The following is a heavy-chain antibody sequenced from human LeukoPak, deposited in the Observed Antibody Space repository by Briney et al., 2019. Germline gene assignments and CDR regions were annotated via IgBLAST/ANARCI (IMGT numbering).Heavy chain of an antibody. Sequence: GVSLRLSCAAFGFTFSSYGMHWVRQVPGKGLEWVALIRYDESNQYYADSVKGRFTISRDNSKNTLYLRMNSLRPEDTAVYYCAKDIAVAGTIMSGGDYWGQGTLVTVSS. CDR1: GFTFSSYG. D-gene: IGHD6-19*01. CDR2: IRYDESNQ. V-gene: IGHV3-30*02. CDR3: AKDIAVAGTIMSGGDY. J-gene: IGHJ4*02.